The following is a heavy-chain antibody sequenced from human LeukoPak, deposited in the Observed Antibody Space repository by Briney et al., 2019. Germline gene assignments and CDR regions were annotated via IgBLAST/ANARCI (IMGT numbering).Heavy chain of an antibody. Sequence: SETLSLTCTVSDGSLSSRGYYGGGLRQPPGTGLEWIGSIHNSGSTYYNPSLKSRVTISVDTSKNQFSLKLSSVTAADTAVYYCARPGRYVRDGYNLWGQGTLVTVSS. CDR3: ARPGRYVRDGYNL. CDR1: DGSLSSRGYY. J-gene: IGHJ5*02. V-gene: IGHV4-39*07. CDR2: IHNSGST. D-gene: IGHD5-24*01.